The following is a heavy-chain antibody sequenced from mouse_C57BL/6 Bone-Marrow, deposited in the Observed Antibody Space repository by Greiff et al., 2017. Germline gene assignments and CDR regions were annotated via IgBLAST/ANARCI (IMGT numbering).Heavy chain of an antibody. J-gene: IGHJ1*03. CDR1: GFNIKDDY. V-gene: IGHV14-4*01. D-gene: IGHD1-1*01. CDR3: TTVVAHWYFDV. CDR2: IDPENGDT. Sequence: EVQGVESGAELVRPGASVKLSCTASGFNIKDDYMHWVKQRPEQGLEWIGWIDPENGDTEYASKFQGKATITADTSSNTAYLQLSSLTSEDTAVYYCTTVVAHWYFDVWGTGTTVTVSS.